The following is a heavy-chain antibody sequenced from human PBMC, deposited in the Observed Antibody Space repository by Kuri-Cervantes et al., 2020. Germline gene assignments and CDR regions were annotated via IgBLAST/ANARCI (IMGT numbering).Heavy chain of an antibody. CDR2: IHHTGSL. J-gene: IGHJ6*03. D-gene: IGHD5-12*01. CDR3: ARDRVIVATGHYYYMDV. Sequence: SETLSLTCAVYGGSFSNYYWSWIRQPPGKGLEWIGEIHHTGSLNYNPSLISRVTISVDKSKNQFSLKLSSVTAADTAVYYCARDRVIVATGHYYYMDVWGKGTTVTVSS. V-gene: IGHV4-34*01. CDR1: GGSFSNYY.